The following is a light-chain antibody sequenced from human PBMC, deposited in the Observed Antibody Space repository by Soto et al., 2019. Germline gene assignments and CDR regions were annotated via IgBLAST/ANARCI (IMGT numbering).Light chain of an antibody. CDR1: GSDVGNYYY. V-gene: IGLV2-8*01. Sequence: QSALTQPPSASGSPGQSVTISCTGTGSDVGNYYYVSWYQQHPGKAPKLVIYEVNKRPSGVPDRFSGSKSGNTASLTVSGLQAEDEADYYCASYAGSKGVLFGGGTKLIVL. J-gene: IGLJ3*02. CDR3: ASYAGSKGVL. CDR2: EVN.